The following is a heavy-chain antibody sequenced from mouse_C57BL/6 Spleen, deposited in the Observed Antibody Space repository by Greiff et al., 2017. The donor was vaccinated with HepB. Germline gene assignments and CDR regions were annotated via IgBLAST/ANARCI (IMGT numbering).Heavy chain of an antibody. D-gene: IGHD1-1*01. V-gene: IGHV5-4*03. CDR3: ARAPDYYGRCYFDY. Sequence: DVKLVESGGGLVKPGGSLKLSCAASGFTFSSYAMSWVRQTPEKRLEWVATISDGGSYTYYPDNVKGRFTISRDNAKNNLYLQMSQLKSEDTAMYYCARAPDYYGRCYFDYWGQGTTLTVSS. J-gene: IGHJ2*01. CDR1: GFTFSSYA. CDR2: ISDGGSYT.